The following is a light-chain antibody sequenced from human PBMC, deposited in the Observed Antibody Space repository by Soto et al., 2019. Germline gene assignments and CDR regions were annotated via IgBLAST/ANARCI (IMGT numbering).Light chain of an antibody. V-gene: IGKV1-39*01. J-gene: IGKJ4*01. CDR1: QNVGSY. CDR3: QQSYNTSLT. CDR2: AAS. Sequence: DIQMTQSPSSLSASVGDRITITCRASQNVGSYLSWYQQSSGEAPKRLIYAASKLQSGVSSRFSGSGSGTDFTLTISSLQPEDFATYFCQQSYNTSLTFGGGTVVEI.